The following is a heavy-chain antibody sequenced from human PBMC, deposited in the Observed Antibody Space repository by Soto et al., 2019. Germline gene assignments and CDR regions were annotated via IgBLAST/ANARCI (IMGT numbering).Heavy chain of an antibody. CDR3: AKDGYSYGQFPYYFDY. CDR2: ISGSGGST. J-gene: IGHJ4*02. Sequence: PGGSLRLSCAASGFTFSSYAMSWVRQAPGKGLEWVSAISGSGGSTYYADSVKGRFTISRDNSKNTLYLQMNSLRAEDTAVYYCAKDGYSYGQFPYYFDYWGQGTLVTVSS. D-gene: IGHD5-18*01. V-gene: IGHV3-23*01. CDR1: GFTFSSYA.